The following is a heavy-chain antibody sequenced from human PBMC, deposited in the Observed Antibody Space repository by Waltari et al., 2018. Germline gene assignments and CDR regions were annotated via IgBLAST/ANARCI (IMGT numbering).Heavy chain of an antibody. D-gene: IGHD5-12*01. J-gene: IGHJ2*01. CDR3: ASIKVAATRYWYFDL. V-gene: IGHV3-7*01. Sequence: EVQLVESGGGLVQPGGSLRLSCAASGFTFSSYWMSWVRQAPGKGLEWVANIKQDGSGKYYWDSLKGRFTISRDNAKNSLYLQMNSLRAEDTAVYYCASIKVAATRYWYFDLWGRGTLVTVSS. CDR1: GFTFSSYW. CDR2: IKQDGSGK.